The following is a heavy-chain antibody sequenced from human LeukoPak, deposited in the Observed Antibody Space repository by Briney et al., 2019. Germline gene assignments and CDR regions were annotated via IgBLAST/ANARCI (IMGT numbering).Heavy chain of an antibody. Sequence: PSETLSLTCTVSGGSISSYYWSWIRQPPGKGLEWIGYIYYSGSTNYNPSLKSRVTISVVTSKNQFSLKLSSVTAADTAVYYCARERGRDAFDIWGQGTMVTVSS. CDR3: ARERGRDAFDI. J-gene: IGHJ3*02. V-gene: IGHV4-59*01. CDR1: GGSISSYY. CDR2: IYYSGST.